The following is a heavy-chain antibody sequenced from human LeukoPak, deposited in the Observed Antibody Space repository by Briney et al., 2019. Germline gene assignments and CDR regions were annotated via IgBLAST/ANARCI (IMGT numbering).Heavy chain of an antibody. CDR1: GFPFSSYR. J-gene: IGHJ4*02. D-gene: IGHD1-26*01. CDR2: ISSSSSYI. Sequence: PGGSLRLSCGASGFPFSSYRMNWVRQAPGKGLEWVSSISSSSSYIYYADSVKGRFTISRDNAKNSLYLQMNSLRAEDTAVYYCARDSKGASRPFDYWGQGTLVTVSS. CDR3: ARDSKGASRPFDY. V-gene: IGHV3-21*01.